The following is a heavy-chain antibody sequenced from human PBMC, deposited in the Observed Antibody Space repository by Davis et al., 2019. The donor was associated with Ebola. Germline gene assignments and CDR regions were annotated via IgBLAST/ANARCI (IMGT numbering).Heavy chain of an antibody. Sequence: GGSLRLSCAASGFTFSSYSMNWVRQAPGKGLEWVSVIYSGGSTYYADSVKGRFTISRHNSKNTLYLQMNSLRAEDTAVYYCARGAGTGGDYWGQGTLVTVSS. D-gene: IGHD6-13*01. J-gene: IGHJ4*02. CDR3: ARGAGTGGDY. V-gene: IGHV3-53*01. CDR2: IYSGGST. CDR1: GFTFSSYS.